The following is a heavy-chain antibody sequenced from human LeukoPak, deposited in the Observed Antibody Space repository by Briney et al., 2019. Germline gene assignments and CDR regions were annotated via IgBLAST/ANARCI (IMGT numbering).Heavy chain of an antibody. CDR1: GGSISSSNW. CDR2: IYHSGST. D-gene: IGHD3-10*01. V-gene: IGHV4-4*02. Sequence: SGTLSLTCAVSGGSISSSNWWSWVRQPPGKGLEWIGEIYHSGSTNYNPSLKSRVTISVDTSKSQFSLKLSSVTAADTALYYCAKGPTIPPYYPSGNYYETKAQFDFWGQGTLVTVSS. J-gene: IGHJ4*02. CDR3: AKGPTIPPYYPSGNYYETKAQFDF.